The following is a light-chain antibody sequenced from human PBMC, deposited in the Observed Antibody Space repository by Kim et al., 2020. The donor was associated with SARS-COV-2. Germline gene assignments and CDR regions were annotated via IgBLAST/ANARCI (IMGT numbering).Light chain of an antibody. CDR3: EQRNGWPPAVT. CDR2: DAS. CDR1: QNIDTY. V-gene: IGKV3-11*01. Sequence: SPGESATRSRSARQNIDTYLAWYQQRPGQAPRLLVYDASNRATGVPDRFSGSGSGTDFTLTIRRLEPEDFSIYYCEQRNGWPPAVTFGGETKLEI. J-gene: IGKJ4*01.